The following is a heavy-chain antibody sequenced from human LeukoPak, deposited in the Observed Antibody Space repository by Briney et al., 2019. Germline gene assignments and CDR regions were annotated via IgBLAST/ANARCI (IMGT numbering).Heavy chain of an antibody. CDR3: VRGFGLDH. CDR1: GFTVSTNY. V-gene: IGHV3-7*01. Sequence: PGGSLRLSCAASGFTVSTNYMTWVRQAPGKGLEWVANIKQDGSEKYYVDSVKGRFTISRDNAENSLYLQMKSLRAEDTAVYYCVRGFGLDHWSQGTLVTVSA. J-gene: IGHJ5*02. CDR2: IKQDGSEK.